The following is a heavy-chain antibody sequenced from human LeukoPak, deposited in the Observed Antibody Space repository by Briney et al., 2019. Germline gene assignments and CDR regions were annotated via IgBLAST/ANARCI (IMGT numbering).Heavy chain of an antibody. V-gene: IGHV4-4*07. CDR1: GGSISSYY. Sequence: SETLSLTCTVSGGSISSYYWSWIRQPAGKGLEWIGRIHTSGSTNYNSSLKTRVAMSLDTSKNQSSLNLTSVTAADTAVYYCARETRESRYFDLWGRGTPVTVSS. D-gene: IGHD4-23*01. CDR2: IHTSGST. J-gene: IGHJ2*01. CDR3: ARETRESRYFDL.